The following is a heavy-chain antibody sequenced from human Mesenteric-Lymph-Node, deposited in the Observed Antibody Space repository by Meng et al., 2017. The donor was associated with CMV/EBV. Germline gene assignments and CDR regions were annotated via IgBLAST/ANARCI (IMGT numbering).Heavy chain of an antibody. J-gene: IGHJ5*02. V-gene: IGHV4-34*13. CDR2: ISHNRST. CDR3: ARCPRYYDYVWESYRYTGFDP. Sequence: FSCFCLCWLRQPSAQGLEWVGDISHNRSTNYNPYVNTVVALSVITSENQLSLELISVTAADTAVYYVARCPRYYDYVWESYRYTGFDPWGQGTLVTVSS. D-gene: IGHD3-16*02. CDR1: FSCFC.